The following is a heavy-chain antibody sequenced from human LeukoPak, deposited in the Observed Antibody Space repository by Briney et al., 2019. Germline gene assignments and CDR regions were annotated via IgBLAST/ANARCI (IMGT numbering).Heavy chain of an antibody. CDR2: IYYSGST. D-gene: IGHD6-13*01. CDR1: GGSISSYY. Sequence: PSETLSLTCTVSGGSISSYYWSWIRQPPGKGLEWIGYIYYSGSTSYNPSLKSRVTISVDTSKNQFSLKLSSVTAADTAVYYCARERTIAAAGTRAYYYYMDVWGKGTTVTVSS. V-gene: IGHV4-59*01. CDR3: ARERTIAAAGTRAYYYYMDV. J-gene: IGHJ6*03.